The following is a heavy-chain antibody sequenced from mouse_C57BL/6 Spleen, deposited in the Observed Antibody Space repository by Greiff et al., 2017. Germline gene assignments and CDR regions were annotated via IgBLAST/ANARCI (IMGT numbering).Heavy chain of an antibody. D-gene: IGHD1-1*01. CDR1: GYSFTGYY. J-gene: IGHJ2*01. Sequence: EVQLVESGPELVKPGASVKISCKASGYSFTGYYMNWVKQSPEKSLEWIGEINPSTGGTTYNQKFKAKATLTVDKSSSTAYMQLKSLTSEDSAVYYCARTGGSSLDYWGQGTTLTVSS. CDR2: INPSTGGT. CDR3: ARTGGSSLDY. V-gene: IGHV1-42*01.